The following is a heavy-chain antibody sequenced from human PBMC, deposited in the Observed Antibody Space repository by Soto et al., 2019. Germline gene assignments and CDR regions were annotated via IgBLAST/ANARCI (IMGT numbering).Heavy chain of an antibody. CDR3: ASHPLNWSDADS. CDR1: SASLGDHY. J-gene: IGHJ4*02. D-gene: IGHD1-1*01. Sequence: PSETLSLTCAVFSASLGDHYWAWIRQSPDKGLEWIGEVHPSGSTDYNPSLKSRLTLSLDTSKNQFSLTMKSVTAADTGVYYCASHPLNWSDADSWGQGVLVTVSS. CDR2: VHPSGST. V-gene: IGHV4-34*01.